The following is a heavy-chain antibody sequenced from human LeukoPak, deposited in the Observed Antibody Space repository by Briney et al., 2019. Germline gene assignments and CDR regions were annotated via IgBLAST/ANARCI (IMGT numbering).Heavy chain of an antibody. CDR2: IRSKLYGGTP. J-gene: IGHJ4*02. D-gene: IGHD2-15*01. CDR1: GFTFGDYA. CDR3: TRDQTPYY. V-gene: IGHV3-49*04. Sequence: PGGSLRLSCIASGFTFGDYAMSGVRQAPREGVGRGGFIRSKLYGGTPEYAASVKGRFTISRDDSEGIAYLKMNSLKTEDTAVYYCTRDQTPYYWGQGTLVTVSS.